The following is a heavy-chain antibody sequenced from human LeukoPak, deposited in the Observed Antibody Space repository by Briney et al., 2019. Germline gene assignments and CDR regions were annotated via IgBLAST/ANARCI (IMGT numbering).Heavy chain of an antibody. CDR1: GYTFTSYY. J-gene: IGHJ6*03. CDR2: INPSGGST. CDR3: ARNFWSGSWYYYYYMDV. D-gene: IGHD2-8*02. V-gene: IGHV1-46*01. Sequence: ASVKVSCKASGYTFTSYYMHWVRQAPGQGLEWMGIINPSGGSTSYAQKFQGRVTMTRDTSTSTVYMELSSLRSEDTAVYYCARNFWSGSWYYYYYMDVWGKGTTVTVSS.